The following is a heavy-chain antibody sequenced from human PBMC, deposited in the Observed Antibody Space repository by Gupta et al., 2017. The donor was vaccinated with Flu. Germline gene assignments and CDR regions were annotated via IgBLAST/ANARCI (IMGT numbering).Heavy chain of an antibody. CDR3: ARGRWDDILASYLHDL. J-gene: IGHJ4*02. CDR1: YTFTSFD. D-gene: IGHD3-9*01. Sequence: YTFTSFDINWVRQASGQGLEWMGWMNPNSGRTGSAQNFQGRVTMTWNSSIRTAYMELSSLRSDDTAVYYCARGRWDDILASYLHDLWGQGTLVTVSS. V-gene: IGHV1-8*01. CDR2: MNPNSGRT.